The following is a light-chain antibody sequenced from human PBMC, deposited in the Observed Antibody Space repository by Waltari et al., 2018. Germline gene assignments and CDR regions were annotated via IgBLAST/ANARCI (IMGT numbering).Light chain of an antibody. J-gene: IGLJ2*01. CDR1: SRDVGTHNR. CDR2: EAI. V-gene: IGLV2-18*02. CDR3: SSYTTSGTLI. Sequence: QSALTQPPSVSGSPGQSVTISCTGTSRDVGTHNRVSWYQQPPGPAPRPLIYEAIHRPSGVPYRFSGSKSGETASLTISELQPEDEADYYCSSYTTSGTLIFGGGTTLTVL.